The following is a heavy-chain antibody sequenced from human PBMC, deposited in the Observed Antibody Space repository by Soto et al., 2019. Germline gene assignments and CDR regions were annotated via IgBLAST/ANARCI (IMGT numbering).Heavy chain of an antibody. V-gene: IGHV1-3*01. CDR1: GYTFTDHA. J-gene: IGHJ4*02. Sequence: ASVKVSCKASGYTFTDHAIHWVRQAPGQGLEWMGWINVGNGNTGYSRKFQGRVTNARDMSATTAYMEVTSLTSDDTAIYYCAREGAHFASLDLWGQGTLVTVSS. D-gene: IGHD3-3*02. CDR3: AREGAHFASLDL. CDR2: INVGNGNT.